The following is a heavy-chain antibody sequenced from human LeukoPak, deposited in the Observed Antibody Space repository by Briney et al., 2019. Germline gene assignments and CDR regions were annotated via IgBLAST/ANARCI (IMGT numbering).Heavy chain of an antibody. CDR1: GFTFSSYA. J-gene: IGHJ4*02. Sequence: GRSLRLSCAASGFTFSSYAMHWVRQAPGKGLEWVAVISYDGSNKYYADSVKGRFTISRDNAKNSLYLQMNSLRDEDTAVYYCARDSTTWELLSYWGQGTLVTVSS. D-gene: IGHD1-26*01. CDR2: ISYDGSNK. V-gene: IGHV3-30-3*01. CDR3: ARDSTTWELLSY.